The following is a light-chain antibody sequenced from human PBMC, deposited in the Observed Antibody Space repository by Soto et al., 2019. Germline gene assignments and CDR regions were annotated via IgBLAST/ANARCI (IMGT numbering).Light chain of an antibody. CDR2: AAS. V-gene: IGKV3-20*01. J-gene: IGKJ3*01. CDR1: QTLSINS. Sequence: EIVLTQSPDTLSLSPGERATLFCRASQTLSINSLAWYQQKPGQAPRLLIYAASTRDTGIPDRFNGSGSGTDFALTINRLDPEDFAVYYCQQYDGAPLTFGAGTKVDVK. CDR3: QQYDGAPLT.